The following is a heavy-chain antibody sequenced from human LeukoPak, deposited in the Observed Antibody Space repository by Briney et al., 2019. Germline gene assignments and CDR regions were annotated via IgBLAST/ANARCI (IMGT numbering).Heavy chain of an antibody. Sequence: SVKVSCNASGGTFSSYAIRLVRQAHGQGLEWMGGIIPIFGTANYAQEFQGRVTITADESTSTAYMELSSLRSEDTAVYYCARDPSGSYEDPHYFDYWGQGTLVTVSS. J-gene: IGHJ4*02. D-gene: IGHD1-26*01. CDR3: ARDPSGSYEDPHYFDY. CDR2: IIPIFGTA. CDR1: GGTFSSYA. V-gene: IGHV1-69*01.